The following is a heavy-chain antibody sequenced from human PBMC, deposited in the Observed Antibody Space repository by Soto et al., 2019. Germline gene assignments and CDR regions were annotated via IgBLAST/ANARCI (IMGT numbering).Heavy chain of an antibody. CDR3: ARGTTTRKVDY. CDR1: GYNFPIYW. J-gene: IGHJ4*02. CDR2: IYPGDSDT. D-gene: IGHD1-1*01. Sequence: GESLKISCKGSGYNFPIYWIGWVRQMPGKGLEWMGIIYPGDSDTRYSPSLQGQVTISADKSINTAYLQWSSLKASDTAMYYCARGTTTRKVDYWGQGTLVTVSS. V-gene: IGHV5-51*01.